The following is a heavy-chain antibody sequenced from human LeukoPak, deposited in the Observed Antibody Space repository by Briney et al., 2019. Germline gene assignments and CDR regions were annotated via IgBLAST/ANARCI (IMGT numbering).Heavy chain of an antibody. CDR2: ISSSSSYI. J-gene: IGHJ3*02. V-gene: IGHV3-21*01. Sequence: GGSLRLSCAASGFTFSSYSMNWVRQAPGKGLEWVSSISSSSSYIYYADSVKGRFTISRDNAKNSLYLQMNSLRAEDTAVYYCARELGSSGYLGAFDIWGQGTMVTVSS. CDR3: ARELGSSGYLGAFDI. D-gene: IGHD3-22*01. CDR1: GFTFSSYS.